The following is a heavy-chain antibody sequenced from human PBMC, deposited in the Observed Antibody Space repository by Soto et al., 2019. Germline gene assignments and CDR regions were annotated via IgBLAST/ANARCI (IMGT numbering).Heavy chain of an antibody. D-gene: IGHD3-3*01. CDR2: INPNSGGT. CDR1: GYTFTGYY. J-gene: IGHJ6*02. CDR3: ARDRALQFSDGMDV. Sequence: ASVKVSCKASGYTFTGYYMHWVRQAPGQGLEWMGWINPNSGGTNYAQKFQGWVTMTRDTSISTAYMELSRLRSDDTAVYYCARDRALQFSDGMDVWGQGTTVTVSS. V-gene: IGHV1-2*04.